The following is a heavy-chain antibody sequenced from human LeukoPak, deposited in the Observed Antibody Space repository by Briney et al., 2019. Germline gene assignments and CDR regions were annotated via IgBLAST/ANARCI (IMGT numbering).Heavy chain of an antibody. J-gene: IGHJ6*03. Sequence: GASVKVSCKASGYTFTSYGISWVRQAPGQGLEWMGWISAYNGNTNYAQKLQGRVTMTTDTSTSTAYMELRSLRSDDTDVYYCATTLSTTVTTSYYYYYYMDVWGKGTTVTISS. V-gene: IGHV1-18*01. CDR3: ATTLSTTVTTSYYYYYYMDV. CDR1: GYTFTSYG. D-gene: IGHD4-17*01. CDR2: ISAYNGNT.